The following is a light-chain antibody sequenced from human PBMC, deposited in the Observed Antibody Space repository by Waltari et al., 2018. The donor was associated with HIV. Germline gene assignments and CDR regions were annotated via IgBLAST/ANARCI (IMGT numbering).Light chain of an antibody. V-gene: IGKV1-5*03. Sequence: IQMTQSPSILSASVGDRVTITCRASQNVDSWLAWYQQRPGKAPKLLIYKASTLQYEGPAPFTGSGSGTNFTLTSNSLHPDDFATYDGQQYKSDFYTFGLGTRLDLK. CDR3: QQYKSDFYT. CDR1: QNVDSW. CDR2: KAS. J-gene: IGKJ2*01.